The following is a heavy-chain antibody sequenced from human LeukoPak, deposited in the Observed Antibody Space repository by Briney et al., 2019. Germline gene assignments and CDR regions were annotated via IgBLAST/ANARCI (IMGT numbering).Heavy chain of an antibody. J-gene: IGHJ4*02. CDR2: MTSSGGGT. V-gene: IGHV3-23*01. D-gene: IGHD3-10*01. Sequence: GGSLRLPCTASGFISSSYAMNWVRQAPGKGLEWVSVMTSSGGGTDYADSVKGRFTISRDNFKNTLYLQMNSLRAEDTAVYYCAKAHYFGSGSFDHWGQGTLVTVSP. CDR3: AKAHYFGSGSFDH. CDR1: GFISSSYA.